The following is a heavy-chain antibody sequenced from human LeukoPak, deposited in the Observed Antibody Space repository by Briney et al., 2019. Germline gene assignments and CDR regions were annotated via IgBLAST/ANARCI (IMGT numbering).Heavy chain of an antibody. D-gene: IGHD6-19*01. V-gene: IGHV4-4*01. Sequence: SGTLSLTCAVSGDSISSGNWWSWVRQPPGKGLEWIGEIYHSGSANYSPSLKSRVTISVDKSKNQFSLKVSSVTAADTAVYCCAREQYRSGLRYWGQGTLVTVSS. CDR3: AREQYRSGLRY. CDR1: GDSISSGNW. CDR2: IYHSGSA. J-gene: IGHJ4*02.